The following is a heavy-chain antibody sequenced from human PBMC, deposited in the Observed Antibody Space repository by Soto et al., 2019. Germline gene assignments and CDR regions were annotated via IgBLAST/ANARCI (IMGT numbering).Heavy chain of an antibody. J-gene: IGHJ4*02. CDR1: GFTFSSYW. Sequence: EEQLVESGGGLVQPGGSLRLSCAASGFTFSSYWMHWVRQAPGKGLVWVSRINSDGSSTSYADSVKGRFTISRDNAKNXXYLQMNSLRAEDTAVYYCARDRGYCSSPSCSQFGYWGQGTLVTVAS. CDR2: INSDGSST. D-gene: IGHD2-2*01. V-gene: IGHV3-74*01. CDR3: ARDRGYCSSPSCSQFGY.